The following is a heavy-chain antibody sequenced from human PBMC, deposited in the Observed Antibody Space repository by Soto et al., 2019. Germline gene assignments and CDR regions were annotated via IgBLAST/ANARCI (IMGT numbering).Heavy chain of an antibody. V-gene: IGHV3-74*01. J-gene: IGHJ4*02. CDR2: INSDGSTT. D-gene: IGHD5-12*01. CDR3: ARVPTGGYDWV. Sequence: GGPLTLSCAAPGVTFSTHWKDSVRQAPGKGLVWVSRINSDGSTTNYVDSVKGRFTISRDNAKNTVYLQMNSLRAEDTAVYYCARVPTGGYDWVWGQGTLVTVSS. CDR1: GVTFSTHW.